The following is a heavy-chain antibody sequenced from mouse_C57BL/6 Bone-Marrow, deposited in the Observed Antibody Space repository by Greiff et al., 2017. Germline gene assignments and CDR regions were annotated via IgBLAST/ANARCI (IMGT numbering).Heavy chain of an antibody. CDR1: GYTFTGYW. CDR3: AKTYYYGSRWYFDV. D-gene: IGHD1-1*01. V-gene: IGHV1-9*01. Sequence: QVQLQQSGAELMKPGASVKLSCKATGYTFTGYWIEWVKQRPGHGLEWIGEIFPGSGSTNYTEKFKGKATFTADTSSNTAYMQLSSLTTEDSAIYYCAKTYYYGSRWYFDVWGTGTTVTVSS. J-gene: IGHJ1*03. CDR2: IFPGSGST.